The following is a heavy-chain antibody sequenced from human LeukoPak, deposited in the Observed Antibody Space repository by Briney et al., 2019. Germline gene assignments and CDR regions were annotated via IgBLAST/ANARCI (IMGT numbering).Heavy chain of an antibody. CDR3: ARDLADSSGYPPDAFDI. D-gene: IGHD3-22*01. Sequence: SQTLSLTCTVSGGSISSGGYYWSWIRQHPGKGLEWIGYIYYSGSTYYNPSLKSRVTISVDTSKNQFSLKLSSVTGADTAVYYCARDLADSSGYPPDAFDIWGQGTMVTVSS. V-gene: IGHV4-31*03. J-gene: IGHJ3*02. CDR1: GGSISSGGYY. CDR2: IYYSGST.